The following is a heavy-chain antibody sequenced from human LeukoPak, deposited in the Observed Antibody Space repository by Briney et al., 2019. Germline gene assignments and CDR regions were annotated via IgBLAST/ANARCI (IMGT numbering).Heavy chain of an antibody. D-gene: IGHD3-22*01. V-gene: IGHV4-59*01. CDR2: IYYSGST. CDR3: ASAWYYYDSSGQNGDAFDI. Sequence: GSLRLSCAASGFTLSNAWMSWVRQAPGKGLEWIGYIYYSGSTNYNPSLKSRVTISVDTSKNQFSLKLSSVTAADTAVYYCASAWYYYDSSGQNGDAFDIWGQGTMVTVSS. J-gene: IGHJ3*02. CDR1: GFTLSNAW.